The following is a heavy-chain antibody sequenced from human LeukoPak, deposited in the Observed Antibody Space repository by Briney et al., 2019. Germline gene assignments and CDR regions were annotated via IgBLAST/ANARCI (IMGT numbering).Heavy chain of an antibody. Sequence: SVKVSCKASGGTFSSYAISWVRQAPGQGLEWMGGIIPIFGTANYAQKFQGRVTITADESTSTAYMELSSLRSEDTAVYYCARDGYGYGYGGYNWFDPWGQGTLVTVSS. V-gene: IGHV1-69*01. CDR3: ARDGYGYGYGGYNWFDP. CDR1: GGTFSSYA. J-gene: IGHJ5*02. D-gene: IGHD5-18*01. CDR2: IIPIFGTA.